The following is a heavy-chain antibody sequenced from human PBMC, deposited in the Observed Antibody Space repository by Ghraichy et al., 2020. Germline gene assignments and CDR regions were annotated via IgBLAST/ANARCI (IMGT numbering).Heavy chain of an antibody. CDR3: TRNRGRFLEWHYYYGMDV. CDR1: GFTFGDYA. D-gene: IGHD3-3*01. Sequence: GGSLRLSCTASGFTFGDYAMSWFRQAPGKGLEWVGFIRSKAYGGTTEYAASVKGRFTISRDDSKSIAYLQMNSLKTEDTAVYYCTRNRGRFLEWHYYYGMDVWGQGTTVTVSS. CDR2: IRSKAYGGTT. V-gene: IGHV3-49*03. J-gene: IGHJ6*02.